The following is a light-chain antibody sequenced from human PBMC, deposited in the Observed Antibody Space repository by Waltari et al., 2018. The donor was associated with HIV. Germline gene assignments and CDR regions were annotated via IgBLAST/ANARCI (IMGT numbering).Light chain of an antibody. CDR1: NIASKK. CDR3: QVSDSSSQSVV. V-gene: IGLV3-21*04. J-gene: IGLJ2*01. CDR2: SDT. Sequence: SYVLSQPPSVSEAPGQTARVTCGGDNIASKKVHWYQQKPGQAPVVVIYSDTDRPSEIPERFSGSKSANTATLTISWVEAGDEADYYCQVSDSSSQSVVFGGGTKLTAL.